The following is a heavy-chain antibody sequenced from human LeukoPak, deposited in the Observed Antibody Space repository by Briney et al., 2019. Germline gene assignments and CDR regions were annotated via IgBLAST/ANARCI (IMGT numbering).Heavy chain of an antibody. V-gene: IGHV1-46*01. D-gene: IGHD6-13*01. CDR3: ARGRGIAAPRPRSLFDY. J-gene: IGHJ4*02. Sequence: ASVKVSCKASGYTFTKYYMHWVRQAPGQGLEWMGIIDPSGGSTSYAQTFQGRVTMTRDTSTSTFHMELSSLRSEDTAVYYCARGRGIAAPRPRSLFDYWGQGTLVTVSS. CDR2: IDPSGGST. CDR1: GYTFTKYY.